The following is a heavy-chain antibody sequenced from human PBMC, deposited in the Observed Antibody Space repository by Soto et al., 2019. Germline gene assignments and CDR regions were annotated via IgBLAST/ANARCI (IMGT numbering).Heavy chain of an antibody. CDR1: GFTFSNYA. J-gene: IGHJ6*03. D-gene: IGHD6-6*01. Sequence: EVQLLESGGGLAQPGGSLRLSCAASGFTFSNYAMRWVRQAPGKGLEWVSAISGPGGTTYYADAVKGRFTISRDNPKNTLYLQMNSLRDEDTAVYYCAKRADRSSGCMDVWGNGTTVTVSS. CDR3: AKRADRSSGCMDV. CDR2: ISGPGGTT. V-gene: IGHV3-23*01.